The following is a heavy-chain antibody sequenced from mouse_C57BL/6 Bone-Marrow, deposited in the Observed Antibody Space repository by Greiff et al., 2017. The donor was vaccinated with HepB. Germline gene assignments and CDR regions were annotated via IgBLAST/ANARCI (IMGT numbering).Heavy chain of an antibody. J-gene: IGHJ3*01. CDR1: GFSLTSYG. CDR3: ARLRFAY. CDR2: IWSGGST. V-gene: IGHV2-2*01. Sequence: QVQLKQSGPGLVQPSPSLSITCTVSGFSLTSYGVHWVRQSPGKGLEWLGVIWSGGSTDYNAAFISRLSISKDNSKSQVFFKMNSLQADDTAIYYCARLRFAYWGQGTLVTVSA.